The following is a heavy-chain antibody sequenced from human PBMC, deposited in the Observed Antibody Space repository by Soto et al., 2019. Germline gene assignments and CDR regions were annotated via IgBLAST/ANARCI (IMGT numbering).Heavy chain of an antibody. CDR2: IIAYNGNT. V-gene: IGHV1-18*04. CDR3: ARDVVPHYYGSGSLRFDP. Sequence: GASVKVSCKASGYTFTSYGISWVRQAPGQGLEWMGWIIAYNGNTNYAQKLQGRVTMTTDTSTSTAYMELRSLRSDDTAVYYCARDVVPHYYGSGSLRFDPWGQGTLVTVSS. CDR1: GYTFTSYG. D-gene: IGHD3-10*01. J-gene: IGHJ5*02.